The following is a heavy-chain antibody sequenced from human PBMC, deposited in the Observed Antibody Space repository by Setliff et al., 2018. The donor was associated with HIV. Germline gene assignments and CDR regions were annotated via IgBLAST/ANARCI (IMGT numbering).Heavy chain of an antibody. CDR3: ARLVVIGRDYFYHYYMDV. CDR2: IYPDDSDT. Sequence: PGESLKISCKGSGYAFDTFWISWVRQMPGKGLECMGTIYPDDSDTRYSPSFKGHVTIFADESTVYLQLDSLKASDTAIYYCARLVVIGRDYFYHYYMDVWGKGTTVTVSS. J-gene: IGHJ6*03. D-gene: IGHD2-15*01. V-gene: IGHV5-51*01. CDR1: GYAFDTFW.